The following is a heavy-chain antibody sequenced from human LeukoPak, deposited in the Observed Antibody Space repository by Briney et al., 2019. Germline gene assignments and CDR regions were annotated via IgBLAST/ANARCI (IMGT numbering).Heavy chain of an antibody. V-gene: IGHV4-59*01. CDR1: GGSISSYY. J-gene: IGHJ5*02. CDR2: FCYGGST. D-gene: IGHD3-10*01. CDR3: ARDLDYYGSGGEWFDP. Sequence: KPSESLSLTCTVSGGSISSYYWSWIRQPPGKGLEWIWYFCYGGSTNYYPSLKSRVNISVDTSKNQFSLKLSSVTAADTAVYYCARDLDYYGSGGEWFDPWGQGTLVTVSS.